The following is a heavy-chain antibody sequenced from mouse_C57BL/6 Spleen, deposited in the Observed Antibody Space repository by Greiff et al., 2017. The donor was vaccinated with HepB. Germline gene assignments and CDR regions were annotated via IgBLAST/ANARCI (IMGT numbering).Heavy chain of an antibody. J-gene: IGHJ4*01. CDR1: GYTFTDYY. D-gene: IGHD2-4*01. Sequence: VKLMESGAELVKPGASVKISCKASGYTFTDYYINWVQQRPGQGLEWIGKIGPGSGSTYYNEKFKGKATLTADKSSSTAYMQLSSLTSEDSAVYFCARWKDYDVKAMDYWGQGTSVTVSS. CDR2: IGPGSGST. CDR3: ARWKDYDVKAMDY. V-gene: IGHV1-77*01.